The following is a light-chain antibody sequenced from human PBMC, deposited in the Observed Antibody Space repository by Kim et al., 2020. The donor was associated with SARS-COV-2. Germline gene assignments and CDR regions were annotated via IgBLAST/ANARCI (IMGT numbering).Light chain of an antibody. Sequence: EIVLTQSPGTLSLSPGERATLSCRASQSVRSNSLAWHQQKPGQAPRLLIHTASSRATGIPDRFSGSGSGTDFTLTISRLEPEDFAVYYCEQYGSSPQTFGQGTKVDIK. CDR1: QSVRSNS. J-gene: IGKJ1*01. CDR3: EQYGSSPQT. V-gene: IGKV3-20*01. CDR2: TAS.